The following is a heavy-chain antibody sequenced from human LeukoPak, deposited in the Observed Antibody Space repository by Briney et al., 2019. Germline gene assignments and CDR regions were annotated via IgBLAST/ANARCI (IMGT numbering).Heavy chain of an antibody. J-gene: IGHJ4*02. D-gene: IGHD5-18*01. CDR3: ARAVDTAMVFFDY. V-gene: IGHV4-59*01. CDR1: GGSISSYY. CDR2: IYYSGST. Sequence: SETLSLTCTVSGGSISSYYWSWIRQPPGEGLEWIGYIYYSGSTNYNPSLKSRVTISVDTSKNQFSLKLSSVTAADTAVYYCARAVDTAMVFFDYWGQGTLVTVSS.